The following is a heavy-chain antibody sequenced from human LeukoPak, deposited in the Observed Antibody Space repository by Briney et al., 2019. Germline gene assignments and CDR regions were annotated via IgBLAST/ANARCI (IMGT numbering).Heavy chain of an antibody. D-gene: IGHD2-2*01. J-gene: IGHJ4*02. V-gene: IGHV4-59*01. CDR1: GGSISSYY. CDR2: IYYSGST. Sequence: PSETLSLTCTVSGGSISSYYWSWIRQPPGKGLEWIGYIYYSGSTNYNPSLESRVTISVDTSKNQFSLKLSSVTAADTAVYYCARGYQLSLFPDWGQGTLVTVSS. CDR3: ARGYQLSLFPD.